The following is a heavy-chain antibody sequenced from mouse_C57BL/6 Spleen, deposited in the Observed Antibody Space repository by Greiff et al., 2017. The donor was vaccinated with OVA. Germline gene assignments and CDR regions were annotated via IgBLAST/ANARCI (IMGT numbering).Heavy chain of an antibody. CDR3: ARRITTVVDWYFDV. J-gene: IGHJ1*03. CDR2: INPNYGTT. Sequence: EVQLVESGPELVKPGASVKISCKASGYSFTDYNMNWVKQSNGKSLEWIGVINPNYGTTSYNQKFKGKATLTVDQSSSTAYMQLNSLTSEDSAVYYCARRITTVVDWYFDVWGTGTTVTVSS. D-gene: IGHD1-1*01. CDR1: GYSFTDYN. V-gene: IGHV1-39*01.